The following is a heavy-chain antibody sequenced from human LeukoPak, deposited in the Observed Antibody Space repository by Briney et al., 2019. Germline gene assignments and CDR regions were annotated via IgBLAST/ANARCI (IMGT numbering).Heavy chain of an antibody. V-gene: IGHV4-59*01. J-gene: IGHJ5*02. Sequence: SETLSLTCTVSGASISSDYWSWIRQSPGKGLEWIAYVHDSETTQYNPSLKSRVTISLDTSKNQFSLKLSSVTAADTAVYYCSRTRDSGSSDHWGQGTQVTVSS. CDR3: SRTRDSGSSDH. D-gene: IGHD3-10*01. CDR2: VHDSETT. CDR1: GASISSDY.